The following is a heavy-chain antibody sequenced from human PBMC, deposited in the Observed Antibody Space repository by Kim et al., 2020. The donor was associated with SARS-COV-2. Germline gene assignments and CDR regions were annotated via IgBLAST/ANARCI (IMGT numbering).Heavy chain of an antibody. J-gene: IGHJ4*02. CDR1: GFTFSSYA. D-gene: IGHD6-6*01. V-gene: IGHV3-30*04. CDR3: ARDCARGSSWDFDY. Sequence: GGSLRLSCAASGFTFSSYAMHWVRQAPGKGLEWVAVISYDGSNKYYADSVKGRFTISRDNSKNTLYLQMNSLRAEDTAVYYCARDCARGSSWDFDYWGQGTLVTVSS. CDR2: ISYDGSNK.